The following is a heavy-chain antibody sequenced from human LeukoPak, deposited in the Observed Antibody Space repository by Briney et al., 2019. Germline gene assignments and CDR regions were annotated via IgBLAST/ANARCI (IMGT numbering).Heavy chain of an antibody. J-gene: IGHJ4*02. D-gene: IGHD3-3*01. CDR2: IYSGGST. CDR1: GFTVSSNY. CDR3: ARGGSQRPYCDFWSGRMEYFDY. V-gene: IGHV3-53*01. Sequence: GGSLRLSCAASGFTVSSNYMSWVRQAPGKGLEWVSVIYSGGSTYYADSVKGRFTISRDNSKNTLYLQMNSLRAEDTAVYYCARGGSQRPYCDFWSGRMEYFDYWGQGTLVTVSS.